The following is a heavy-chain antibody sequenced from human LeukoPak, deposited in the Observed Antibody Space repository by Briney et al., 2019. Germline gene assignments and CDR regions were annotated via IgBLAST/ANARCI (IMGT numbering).Heavy chain of an antibody. CDR2: VNHSGYT. V-gene: IGHV4-34*01. CDR1: GTSFTSYY. J-gene: IGHJ4*02. Sequence: SETLSLTCGVSGTSFTSYYWSWIRQTPGKGLEWIEEVNHSGYTNMNPSLKSRVTISVDTSKNQFSLMMTSVTAADTAVHFCARMTTGHDYWGQGILVTVSS. D-gene: IGHD4-17*01. CDR3: ARMTTGHDY.